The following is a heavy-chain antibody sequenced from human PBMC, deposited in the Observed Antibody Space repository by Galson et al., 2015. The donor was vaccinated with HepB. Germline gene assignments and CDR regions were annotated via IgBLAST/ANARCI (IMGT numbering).Heavy chain of an antibody. D-gene: IGHD2-2*01. Sequence: SLRLSCAASGFTFSSYWMTWVRQAPGKGLEWVANIKQDGSEKYYVDSVKGRFTISRDNAKNSLSLQMNSLRAGDTAVYYCARGGYCSSTSCFRYYYMDVWGKGTTVTVSS. CDR2: IKQDGSEK. J-gene: IGHJ6*03. V-gene: IGHV3-7*01. CDR3: ARGGYCSSTSCFRYYYMDV. CDR1: GFTFSSYW.